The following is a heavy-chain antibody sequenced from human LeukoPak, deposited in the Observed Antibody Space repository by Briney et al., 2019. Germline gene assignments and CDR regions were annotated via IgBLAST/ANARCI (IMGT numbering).Heavy chain of an antibody. CDR2: ISWNSGTI. Sequence: GGSLRLSCAASGFTFDDYAMHWVRQAPGKGLEWVSGISWNSGTIGYADSVKGRFTISRDNAKNSLYLQMNSLRAEDTAVYYCAQWLGLRGFDPWGQGTLVTVSS. V-gene: IGHV3-9*01. J-gene: IGHJ5*02. CDR1: GFTFDDYA. CDR3: AQWLGLRGFDP. D-gene: IGHD6-19*01.